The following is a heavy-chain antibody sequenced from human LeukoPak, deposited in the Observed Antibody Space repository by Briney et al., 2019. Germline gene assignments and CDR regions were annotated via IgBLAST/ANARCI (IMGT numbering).Heavy chain of an antibody. V-gene: IGHV4-34*01. D-gene: IGHD3-22*01. CDR3: ARAGSSGYPYYYYMDV. CDR1: GGSFSGYY. Sequence: SETLSLTCAVYGGSFSGYYWSWIRQPPGKGLEWIGEINDSGSTSCSPSLKSRVSISVDTSKNQFSLKLSSVTAADTAVYYCARAGSSGYPYYYYMDVWGKGTTVTVS. J-gene: IGHJ6*03. CDR2: INDSGST.